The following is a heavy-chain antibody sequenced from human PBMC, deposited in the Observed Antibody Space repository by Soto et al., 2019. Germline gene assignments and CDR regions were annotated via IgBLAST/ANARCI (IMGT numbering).Heavy chain of an antibody. Sequence: PSETLSLTCAVYGGSFSGYYWSLIRQPPGKGLEWIGSIYYSGSTYYNPSLKSRVTISVDTSKNQFSLKLSSVTAADTAMYYCARGGYCSGASCAYMGHYYYYGMDVWGQGTTVTVSS. CDR1: GGSFSGYY. CDR2: IYYSGST. CDR3: ARGGYCSGASCAYMGHYYYYGMDV. D-gene: IGHD2-15*01. J-gene: IGHJ6*02. V-gene: IGHV4-34*01.